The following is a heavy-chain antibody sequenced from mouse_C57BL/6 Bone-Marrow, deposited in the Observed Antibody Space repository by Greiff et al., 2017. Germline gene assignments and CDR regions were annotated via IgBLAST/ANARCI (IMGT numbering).Heavy chain of an antibody. J-gene: IGHJ2*01. V-gene: IGHV1-55*01. Sequence: VQLQQPGAELVKPGASVTMSCKASGYTFTSYWITWVKQRPGQGLEWIGDIYPTSGRTNYNEKFKSKAILTVDTSSTTAYMQPSSLTSEDSAVFYCARSGPLGRSFDYWGQGTTLTVSS. CDR3: ARSGPLGRSFDY. CDR1: GYTFTSYW. D-gene: IGHD4-1*01. CDR2: IYPTSGRT.